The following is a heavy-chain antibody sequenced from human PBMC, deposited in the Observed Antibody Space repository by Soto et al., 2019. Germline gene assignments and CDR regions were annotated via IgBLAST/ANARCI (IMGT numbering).Heavy chain of an antibody. D-gene: IGHD6-6*01. CDR3: AKTVAARPKYYSYGMDV. CDR2: ISYDGINK. CDR1: GFTFSSYC. V-gene: IGHV3-30*18. Sequence: GGSLRLSCAASGFTFSSYCIHWVRQAPCKGLEWVAVISYDGINKYYADSVKGRFTISRDNSKKTLYLQMNSLRAEDTAVYYCAKTVAARPKYYSYGMDVFGQGTTVTVSS. J-gene: IGHJ6*02.